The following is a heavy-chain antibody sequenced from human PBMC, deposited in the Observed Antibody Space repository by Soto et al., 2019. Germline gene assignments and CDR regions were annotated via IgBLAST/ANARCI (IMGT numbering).Heavy chain of an antibody. CDR2: INPNSGGT. D-gene: IGHD5-12*01. V-gene: IGHV1-2*02. CDR1: GDTFAGCY. CDR3: ARDLVATTKTVDY. J-gene: IGHJ4*02. Sequence: ASVEVCCKASGDTFAGCYRHWVRQAPGQVLEWMGWINPNSGGTNYAQKFQGRVTMTRDTSISTAYMELSRLRSDDTAVYYCARDLVATTKTVDYWGQGTLVTVSS.